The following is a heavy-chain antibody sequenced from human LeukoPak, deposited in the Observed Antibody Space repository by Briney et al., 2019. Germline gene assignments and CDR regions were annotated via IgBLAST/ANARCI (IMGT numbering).Heavy chain of an antibody. J-gene: IGHJ3*02. CDR3: ARALGRGPMRAFDI. D-gene: IGHD2-2*01. CDR1: GFTFSSYA. V-gene: IGHV3-30-3*01. CDR2: ISYDGSNK. Sequence: PGGSLRLSCAASGFTFSSYAMHWVRQAPGKGLEWVAVISYDGSNKYYADSVKGRFTISRDNSKNTLYLQMNSLRAEDTAVYYCARALGRGPMRAFDIWGQGTMVTVSS.